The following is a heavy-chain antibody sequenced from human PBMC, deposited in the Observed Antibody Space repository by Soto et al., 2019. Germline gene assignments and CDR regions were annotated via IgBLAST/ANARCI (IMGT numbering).Heavy chain of an antibody. CDR3: VKMSRPYDHLDV. V-gene: IGHV3-64D*06. D-gene: IGHD3-22*01. CDR2: IDKNGDNT. Sequence: GGSLRLSCLASGVDFASLKNMHWVRQAPGKGLEYISAIDKNGDNTFYAESVEGRVAISRDNSRSTLYLQMRGLRVEDTAVYYCVKMSRPYDHLDVWGRGTLVTVSS. CDR1: GVDFASLKN. J-gene: IGHJ3*01.